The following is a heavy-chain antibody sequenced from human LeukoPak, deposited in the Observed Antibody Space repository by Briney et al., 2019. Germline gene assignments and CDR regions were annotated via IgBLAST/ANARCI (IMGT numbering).Heavy chain of an antibody. CDR2: IIPIFGTA. V-gene: IGHV1-69*05. D-gene: IGHD3-22*01. Sequence: ASVKVSCKAPGGTFSSYAISWVGQAPGQGLEWMGGIIPIFGTANYAQKFQGRVTITTDESTSTAYMELSSLRSEDTAVYYCARVADSSGYALFDYWGQGTLVTVSS. J-gene: IGHJ4*02. CDR3: ARVADSSGYALFDY. CDR1: GGTFSSYA.